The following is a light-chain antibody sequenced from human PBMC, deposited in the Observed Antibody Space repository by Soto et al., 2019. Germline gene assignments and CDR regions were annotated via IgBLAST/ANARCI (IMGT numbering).Light chain of an antibody. Sequence: QSALTQPPSASGTPGQRVTISCSGSSSNIGSDFVYWYQQIPGTAPKLLIYHNYQRPSGVPDRFSGSKSGTSGSLAISDLRSEDEADYYCSAWDDSLSAYVFGAGTKVTVL. CDR2: HNY. CDR1: SSNIGSDF. V-gene: IGLV1-47*01. J-gene: IGLJ1*01. CDR3: SAWDDSLSAYV.